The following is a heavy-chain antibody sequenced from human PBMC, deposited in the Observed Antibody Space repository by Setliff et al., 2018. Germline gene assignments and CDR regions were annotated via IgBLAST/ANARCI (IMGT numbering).Heavy chain of an antibody. CDR1: GDSLSSGTQY. D-gene: IGHD5-12*01. CDR2: INYSGST. Sequence: LSLTCSVLGDSLSSGTQYWAWIRQPPGKGLEWIGNINYSGSTYNNPSLKSRVAMSVDASKNQVSLKVTSVTAEDTAVYYCAKVDIDYIMTRDNTWQYIFYMDVWGRGTTVTVSS. V-gene: IGHV4-39*01. CDR3: AKVDIDYIMTRDNTWQYIFYMDV. J-gene: IGHJ6*03.